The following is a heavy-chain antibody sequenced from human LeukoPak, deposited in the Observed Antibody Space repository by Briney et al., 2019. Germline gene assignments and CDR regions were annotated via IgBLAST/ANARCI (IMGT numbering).Heavy chain of an antibody. Sequence: KPGGSLRRSCAASGFTFSSYSMNWVRQAPGKGLEWVSSISSSSSYIYYADSVKGRFTISRDNAKNSLYLQMNSLRAEDTAVYYCARGFFDYVWGSYRSIPFDYWGQGTLVTVSS. V-gene: IGHV3-21*01. CDR1: GFTFSSYS. J-gene: IGHJ4*02. CDR3: ARGFFDYVWGSYRSIPFDY. D-gene: IGHD3-16*02. CDR2: ISSSSSYI.